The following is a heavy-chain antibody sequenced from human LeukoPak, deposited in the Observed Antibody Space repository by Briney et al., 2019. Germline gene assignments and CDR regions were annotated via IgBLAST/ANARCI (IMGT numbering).Heavy chain of an antibody. CDR3: ARDKQPGDY. CDR2: IYYSGSS. CDR1: GGSISGYY. D-gene: IGHD5-18*01. J-gene: IGHJ4*02. V-gene: IGHV4-59*01. Sequence: SETLSLTCTVSGGSISGYYWGWIRQPPGKGLEWIGYIYYSGSSTHNPSLKSRVPISVDTPKNQFSLKLSSVTAADTAVYYCARDKQPGDYWGQGTLVTVSS.